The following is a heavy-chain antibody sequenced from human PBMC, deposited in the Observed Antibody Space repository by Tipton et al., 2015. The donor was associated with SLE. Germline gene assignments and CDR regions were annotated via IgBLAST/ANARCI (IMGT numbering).Heavy chain of an antibody. D-gene: IGHD2-15*01. J-gene: IGHJ4*02. CDR3: ARGEAYCSGGSCYGHFDY. V-gene: IGHV3-53*05. CDR1: GFTVSSNY. CDR2: IYSGGST. Sequence: SLRLSCAASGFTVSSNYMSWVRQAPGKGLEWVSVIYSGGSTYYADSVKGRFTISRDNSKNTLYLQMNSLRAEDTAVYYCARGEAYCSGGSCYGHFDYWGQGTLVTVSS.